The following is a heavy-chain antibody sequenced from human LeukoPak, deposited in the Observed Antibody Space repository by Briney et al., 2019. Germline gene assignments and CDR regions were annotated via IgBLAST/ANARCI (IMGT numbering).Heavy chain of an antibody. CDR3: ATTMVRGVPNWFDP. V-gene: IGHV1-24*01. CDR1: GYTLTELS. Sequence: ASVKVSCKVSGYTLTELSMHWVRQAPGKGLEWMGGFDPEDGETIYAQTFQGRVTMTGDTSTDTAYMELSSLRSEDTAVYYCATTMVRGVPNWFDPWGQGTLVTVSS. J-gene: IGHJ5*02. CDR2: FDPEDGET. D-gene: IGHD3-10*01.